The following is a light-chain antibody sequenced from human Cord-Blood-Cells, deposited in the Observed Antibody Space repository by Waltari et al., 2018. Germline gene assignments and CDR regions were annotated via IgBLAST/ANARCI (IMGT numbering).Light chain of an antibody. V-gene: IGLV2-23*01. Sequence: QSALTQPASVSGSPGKSITISCTGTRSDVGSYNLVSWYQQHPGKAPKLMIYEGSKRPSGVSTRFSVSKSGNTASLTISGSQAEDEADYYCFSYAGSSTYVFGTGTKVTVL. J-gene: IGLJ1*01. CDR2: EGS. CDR1: RSDVGSYNL. CDR3: FSYAGSSTYV.